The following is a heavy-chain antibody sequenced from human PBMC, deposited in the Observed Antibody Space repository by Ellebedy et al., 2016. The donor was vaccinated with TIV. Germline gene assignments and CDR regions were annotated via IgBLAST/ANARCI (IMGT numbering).Heavy chain of an antibody. Sequence: MPSETLSLTCTVPGGSISTTNHYWVWIRQPPGKGLEWIGSVYYTGSTYYNPSLKSRVTVSVDTSKSQFSLKVTSVTAADTAVYYCAVWFGDLLDMYFDYWGQGVLVTVSS. CDR2: VYYTGST. CDR1: GGSISTTNHY. D-gene: IGHD3-10*01. CDR3: AVWFGDLLDMYFDY. V-gene: IGHV4-39*07. J-gene: IGHJ4*02.